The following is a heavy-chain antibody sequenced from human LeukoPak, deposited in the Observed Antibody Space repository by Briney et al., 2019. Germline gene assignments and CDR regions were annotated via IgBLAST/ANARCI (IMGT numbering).Heavy chain of an antibody. CDR2: ISYDGINK. Sequence: PGGSLRLSCAASGFTFSGSSMHWVRQAPGKGLEWVAVISYDGINKYYADSVKGRFTISRDNSKNTLYLQMNSLRAEDTAVYYCAKDRAVGTRGNDFDYWGQGTLVAVSS. J-gene: IGHJ4*02. D-gene: IGHD4-23*01. V-gene: IGHV3-30*04. CDR1: GFTFSGSS. CDR3: AKDRAVGTRGNDFDY.